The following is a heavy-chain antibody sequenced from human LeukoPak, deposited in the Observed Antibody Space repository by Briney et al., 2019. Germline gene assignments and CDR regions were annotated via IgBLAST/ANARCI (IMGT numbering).Heavy chain of an antibody. CDR1: GYTFTSYD. CDR2: MNPNSGNT. J-gene: IGHJ6*02. V-gene: IGHV1-8*01. D-gene: IGHD4/OR15-4a*01. CDR3: ASFRGAIPDYYYYGMDV. Sequence: GASVKVSCKASGYTFTSYDINWVRQATGQGLEWMGWMNPNSGNTGYAQKFQGRVTMTRNTSISTAYMELSSLRSEDTAVYHCASFRGAIPDYYYYGMDVWGQATTVTVSS.